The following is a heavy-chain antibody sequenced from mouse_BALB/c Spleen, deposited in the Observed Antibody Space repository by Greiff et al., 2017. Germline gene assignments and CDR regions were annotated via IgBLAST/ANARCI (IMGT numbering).Heavy chain of an antibody. CDR1: GFSLTDYG. CDR3: AKDRSTMITTWAMDY. Sequence: VHLVESGPGLVAPSQSLSITCTVSGFSLTDYGVSWIRQPPGKGLEWLGVIWGGGSTYYNSALKSRLSISKDNSKSQVFLKMNSLQTDDTAMYYCAKDRSTMITTWAMDYWGQGTSVTVSS. D-gene: IGHD2-4*01. J-gene: IGHJ4*01. V-gene: IGHV2-6-5*01. CDR2: IWGGGST.